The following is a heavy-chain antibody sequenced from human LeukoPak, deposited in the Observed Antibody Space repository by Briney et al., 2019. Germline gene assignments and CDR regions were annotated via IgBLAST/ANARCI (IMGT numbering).Heavy chain of an antibody. D-gene: IGHD6-19*01. CDR1: GGSFSGYY. CDR2: INHSGST. CDR3: AREVAVAGRFDY. Sequence: SETLSLTCAVYGGSFSGYYWSWIRQPPGKGLEWIGEINHSGSTNYNPSLKSRVTISVDTSKNQFSLKLSSVTAADTAVYYCAREVAVAGRFDYWGQGTLVTVSS. V-gene: IGHV4-34*01. J-gene: IGHJ4*02.